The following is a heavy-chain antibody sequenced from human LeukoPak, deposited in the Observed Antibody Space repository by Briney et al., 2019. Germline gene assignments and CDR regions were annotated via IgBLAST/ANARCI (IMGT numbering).Heavy chain of an antibody. CDR2: IQFDGSDE. Sequence: GGSLRLSCTASGFVFSTYGMHWARQAPGKGLEWISFIQFDGSDEFYADSVKGRFIISRDNSKNTLYLQMNSPRTEDTSVYYCAEDQKLQPFHYWGQGTLVTVSS. D-gene: IGHD2-15*01. V-gene: IGHV3-30*02. CDR3: AEDQKLQPFHY. CDR1: GFVFSTYG. J-gene: IGHJ4*02.